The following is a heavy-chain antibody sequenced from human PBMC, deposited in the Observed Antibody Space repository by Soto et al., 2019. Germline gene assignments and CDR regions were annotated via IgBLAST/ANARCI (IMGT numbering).Heavy chain of an antibody. CDR3: AGGQGSLIPYYFDS. D-gene: IGHD2-2*01. CDR1: GYTFTTYY. J-gene: IGHJ4*02. V-gene: IGHV1-46*01. CDR2: INPSGGSI. Sequence: ASVKVSCKASGYTFTTYYVHWVRQAPGQGLEWMGIINPSGGSINYAQKFQDRLTITTDTSTNTASMELRSLTSDDTAVFYCAGGQGSLIPYYFDSWGQGTLVTVS.